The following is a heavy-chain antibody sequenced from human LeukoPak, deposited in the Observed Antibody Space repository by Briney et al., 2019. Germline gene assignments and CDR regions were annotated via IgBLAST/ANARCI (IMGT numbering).Heavy chain of an antibody. CDR2: IYYSGST. Sequence: SETLSLTCTVSGGSISSGGYYWSWIRQHPGKGLEWIGYIYYSGSTYYNPSPKSRVTISVDTSKNQFSLKLSSVTAADTAVYYCARRGPKCSSTSCYPSFYYYYMDVWGKGTTVTVSS. V-gene: IGHV4-31*03. CDR3: ARRGPKCSSTSCYPSFYYYYMDV. CDR1: GGSISSGGYY. J-gene: IGHJ6*03. D-gene: IGHD2-2*01.